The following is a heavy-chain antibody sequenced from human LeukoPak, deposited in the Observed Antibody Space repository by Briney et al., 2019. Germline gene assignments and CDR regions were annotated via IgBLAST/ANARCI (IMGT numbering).Heavy chain of an antibody. CDR2: IGFGDDSA. D-gene: IGHD3-9*01. CDR1: GFTFNNYA. CDR3: AKDPTSVGGRHDWLLDS. Sequence: PGGSLRLSCAASGFTFNNYAMSWVRQAPGKGLEWASTIGFGDDSAYYADSVKGRFTISRDNSKNTLYLQVNYLRAEDTAVYYCAKDPTSVGGRHDWLLDSWGQGTLVTVSS. J-gene: IGHJ5*02. V-gene: IGHV3-23*01.